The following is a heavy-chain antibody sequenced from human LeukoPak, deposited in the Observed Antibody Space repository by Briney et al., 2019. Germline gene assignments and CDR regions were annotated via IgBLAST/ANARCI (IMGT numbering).Heavy chain of an antibody. J-gene: IGHJ4*02. CDR3: AKARYGSGSSSFDQ. V-gene: IGHV3-7*01. Sequence: GGSLRLSCAASGFTFSDYWMSWVRQAPGKGLEWVANIKQDGSEKHYVDSVKGRFTISRDNAKNSLHLQMNTLRAEDTAVYYCAKARYGSGSSSFDQWGQGTLVTVSS. CDR2: IKQDGSEK. D-gene: IGHD3-10*01. CDR1: GFTFSDYW.